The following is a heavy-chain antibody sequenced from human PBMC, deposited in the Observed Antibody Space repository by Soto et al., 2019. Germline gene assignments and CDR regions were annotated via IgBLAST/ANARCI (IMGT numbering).Heavy chain of an antibody. CDR3: ARGYDIRGEDY. CDR1: CGSFIGYY. Sequence: SETLSLTCAFYCGSFIGYYWSWIRQPPGKGLEWIGEINHSGSTNYNPSLKSRVTISVDTSKNQFSLKLSSVTAADTAVYYCARGYDIRGEDYWGQGTLVTVSS. D-gene: IGHD3-9*01. CDR2: INHSGST. J-gene: IGHJ4*02. V-gene: IGHV4-34*01.